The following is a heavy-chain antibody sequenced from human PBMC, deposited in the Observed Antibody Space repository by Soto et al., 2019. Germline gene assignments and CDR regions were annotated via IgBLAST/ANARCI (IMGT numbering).Heavy chain of an antibody. J-gene: IGHJ4*02. CDR1: GDTFSNHL. Sequence: ASVKVSCKASGDTFSNHLIAWVRQAPGQGLEWMGIINPSGGSTSYAQKFQGRVTMTRDTSTSTVYMELSSLRSEDTAVYYCARTMVRGVSWPFYWGQGTLVPVSS. CDR2: INPSGGST. CDR3: ARTMVRGVSWPFY. V-gene: IGHV1-46*01. D-gene: IGHD3-10*01.